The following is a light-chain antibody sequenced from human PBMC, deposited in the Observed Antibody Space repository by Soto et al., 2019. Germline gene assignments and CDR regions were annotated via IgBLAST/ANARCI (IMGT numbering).Light chain of an antibody. V-gene: IGKV3-11*01. J-gene: IGKJ4*01. CDR3: QQYNSYSLT. CDR2: DAS. Sequence: EIVLTQSPAILSLSPGERATLSCRASQSVGTYLDWYQQKLGQAPRLLIYDASNRATGIPARFSGSGSGTDFTLTISSLEPDDFATYYCQQYNSYSLTFGGGTKVEIK. CDR1: QSVGTY.